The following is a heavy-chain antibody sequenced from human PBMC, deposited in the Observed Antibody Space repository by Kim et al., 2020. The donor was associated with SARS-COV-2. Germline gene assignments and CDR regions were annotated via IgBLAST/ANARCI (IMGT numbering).Heavy chain of an antibody. V-gene: IGHV3-48*03. CDR1: GFTFSSYE. J-gene: IGHJ6*02. Sequence: GGSLRLSCAASGFTFSSYEMNWVRQAPGKGLEWVSYISSSGSTIYYADSVKGRFTISRDNAKNSLYLHMNSLRAEDTAVYYCARDLGIRLYGMDVWGQGTTVTVSS. CDR2: ISSSGSTI. D-gene: IGHD7-27*01. CDR3: ARDLGIRLYGMDV.